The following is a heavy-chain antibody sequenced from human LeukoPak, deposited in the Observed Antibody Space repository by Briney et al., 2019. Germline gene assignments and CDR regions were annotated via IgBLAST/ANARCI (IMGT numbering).Heavy chain of an antibody. CDR1: GFTFSSYG. J-gene: IGHJ6*04. CDR3: ARAPGYCSSTSYYRGYYYYYGMDV. D-gene: IGHD2-2*02. Sequence: GGSLRLSCAASGFTFSSYGMHWVRQAPGKGLEWVAVIWYDGSNKYYADSEKGRFTISRDNSKNTLYLQMNSLRAEDTAVYYCARAPGYCSSTSYYRGYYYYYGMDVWGKGTTVTVSS. V-gene: IGHV3-33*01. CDR2: IWYDGSNK.